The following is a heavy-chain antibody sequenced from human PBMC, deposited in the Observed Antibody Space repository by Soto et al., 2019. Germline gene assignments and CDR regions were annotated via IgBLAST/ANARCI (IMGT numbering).Heavy chain of an antibody. D-gene: IGHD2-2*01. J-gene: IGHJ4*02. Sequence: QLQLQESGSGLVKPSQTLSLTCAVSGGSISSGGYSWSWIRQPPGKGLEWIGYIYHSGSTYYNPSLKSRVTISVDRSKNQFSLKLSSVTAADTAVYYCARGYCSSTSCSHFDYWGQGTLVTVSS. CDR2: IYHSGST. CDR1: GGSISSGGYS. V-gene: IGHV4-30-2*01. CDR3: ARGYCSSTSCSHFDY.